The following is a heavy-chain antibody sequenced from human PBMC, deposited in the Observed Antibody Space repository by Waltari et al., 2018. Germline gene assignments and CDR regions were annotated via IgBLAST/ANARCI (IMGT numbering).Heavy chain of an antibody. V-gene: IGHV4-59*01. D-gene: IGHD6-13*01. J-gene: IGHJ6*03. Sequence: QVQLQESGPGLVKPSETLSLTCTVSGGSISSYSWSWLWRPPGKGLEWIGYIYYSGSTNYNPSLKSRVTISVDTSKNQFSLKLSSVTAADTAVYYCARNPRIAAAVTYYYYYMDVWGKGTTVTVSS. CDR1: GGSISSYS. CDR2: IYYSGST. CDR3: ARNPRIAAAVTYYYYYMDV.